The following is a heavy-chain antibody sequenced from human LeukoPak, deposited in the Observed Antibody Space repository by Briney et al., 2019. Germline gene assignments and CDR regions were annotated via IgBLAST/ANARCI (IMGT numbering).Heavy chain of an antibody. Sequence: SETLSLTCTVSGGSISSYYWSWIRQPPGKGLEWIGYIYYSGSTNYNPSLKSRVTISVDTSKNQFSLKLSSVIAADTAVYYCARGTYYDFWSGLDYWGQGTLVTVSS. CDR1: GGSISSYY. J-gene: IGHJ4*02. V-gene: IGHV4-59*01. CDR2: IYYSGST. D-gene: IGHD3-3*01. CDR3: ARGTYYDFWSGLDY.